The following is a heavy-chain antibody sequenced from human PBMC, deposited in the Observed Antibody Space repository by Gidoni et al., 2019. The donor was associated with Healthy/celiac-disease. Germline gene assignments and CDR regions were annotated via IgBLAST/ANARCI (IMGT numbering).Heavy chain of an antibody. CDR2: IIPIFGTA. CDR3: ASYPDIVVVPAAKHYYYYYGMDV. CDR1: GGTFSSYA. D-gene: IGHD2-2*01. V-gene: IGHV1-69*06. J-gene: IGHJ6*02. Sequence: QVQLVQSGAEVKKPGSSVKVSCKASGGTFSSYAISRVRQAPGQGLEWMGGIIPIFGTANYAQKFQGRVTITADKSTSTAYMELSSLRSEDTAVYYCASYPDIVVVPAAKHYYYYYGMDVWGQGTTVTVSS.